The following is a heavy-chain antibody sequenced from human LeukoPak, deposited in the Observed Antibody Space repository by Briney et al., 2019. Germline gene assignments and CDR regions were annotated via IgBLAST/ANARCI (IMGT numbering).Heavy chain of an antibody. V-gene: IGHV3-74*01. J-gene: IGHJ4*02. CDR3: VSFYETY. CDR1: GNYW. Sequence: GGSLRLSCAASGNYWMHWVRQAPGKGLVWVSHINSDGSWTSYADSVKGRFTISKDNAKNTVYPQMNSLRAENTAVYYCVSFYETYWGRGTLVTVSS. CDR2: INSDGSWT. D-gene: IGHD2/OR15-2a*01.